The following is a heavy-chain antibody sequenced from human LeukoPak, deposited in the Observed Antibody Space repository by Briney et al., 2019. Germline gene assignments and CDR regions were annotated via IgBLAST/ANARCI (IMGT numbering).Heavy chain of an antibody. CDR1: GGSIGDYY. Sequence: LFNPXAPLSLICTVSGGSIGDYYWTWIRQPPGKGLEWIGYIYHSGSANYNPSLESRVAISVDTSKKQFSLKLKSVTAADTAVYYCARLDTVTTDAFDIWGQXTXXXXSS. D-gene: IGHD4-17*01. J-gene: IGHJ3*02. CDR3: ARLDTVTTDAFDI. V-gene: IGHV4-59*08. CDR2: IYHSGSA.